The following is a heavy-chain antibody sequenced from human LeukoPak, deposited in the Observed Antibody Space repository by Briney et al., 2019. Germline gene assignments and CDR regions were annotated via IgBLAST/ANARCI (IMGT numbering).Heavy chain of an antibody. V-gene: IGHV3-30-3*01. Sequence: GRSLRLSCEASGINFINHAMDWVRQAPGKGLEWVAVISYDGSNTYHADSVKGRFTISRDNSKSTLYLQMNSLRVEDTAVYYCARNPGVGSSWYRLHYWGQGTLVTVSS. D-gene: IGHD6-13*01. CDR3: ARNPGVGSSWYRLHY. CDR1: GINFINHA. CDR2: ISYDGSNT. J-gene: IGHJ4*02.